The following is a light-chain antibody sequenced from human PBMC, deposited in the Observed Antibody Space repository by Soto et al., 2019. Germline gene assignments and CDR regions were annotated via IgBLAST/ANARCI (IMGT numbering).Light chain of an antibody. J-gene: IGLJ2*01. V-gene: IGLV2-8*01. CDR3: NSYAGSNNVL. CDR1: SSDVGGYNY. Sequence: QSVLTQPPSASGSPGQSVTISCTGISSDVGGYNYVSWYQQHPGKAPKLMIYEVTKRPSGVPDRFSGSKSGNTASLTVSGLQAEDEAEYYCNSYAGSNNVLFGGGTQLTV. CDR2: EVT.